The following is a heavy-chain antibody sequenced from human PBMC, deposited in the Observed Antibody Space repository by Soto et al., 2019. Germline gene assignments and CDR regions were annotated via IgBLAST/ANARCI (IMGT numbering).Heavy chain of an antibody. CDR3: GRDPNGDYIGAFDM. Sequence: EVQLLESGGDLVQPGGSLSLSCAASGFTFSNYAMMWVRQAPGRGPEWVSAIRGSGGGTVYADSVRGRFTISRDNSKNIVYLHMNSLRADDTAVYYCGRDPNGDYIGAFDMWGQGTMVTVSS. CDR1: GFTFSNYA. J-gene: IGHJ3*02. D-gene: IGHD4-17*01. CDR2: IRGSGGGT. V-gene: IGHV3-23*01.